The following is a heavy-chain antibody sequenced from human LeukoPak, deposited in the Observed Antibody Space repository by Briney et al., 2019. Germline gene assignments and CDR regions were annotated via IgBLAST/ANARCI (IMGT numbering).Heavy chain of an antibody. J-gene: IGHJ4*02. Sequence: PGGSLRLSCAASGFTFSSYSMNWVRQAPGKGLEWVSSISSSSSYIYYADSVKGRFTISRDNAKNSLYLQMNSLRAEDTAVYYCARGSFSSSWSTNWGQGTLVTVSS. CDR2: ISSSSSYI. D-gene: IGHD6-13*01. V-gene: IGHV3-21*01. CDR3: ARGSFSSSWSTN. CDR1: GFTFSSYS.